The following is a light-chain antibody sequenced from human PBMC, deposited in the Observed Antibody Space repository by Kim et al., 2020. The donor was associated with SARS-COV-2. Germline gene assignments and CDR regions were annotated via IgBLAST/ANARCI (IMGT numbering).Light chain of an antibody. Sequence: SASVGDRVTSTCRASQGISSYLVWYQQKSGKAPKLLMYAASTLQSGVPSRFSGSGSGTEFTLTISSLQPEDFATYYCEQLYTYPLTFGGGTKLEI. CDR2: AAS. CDR3: EQLYTYPLT. CDR1: QGISSY. V-gene: IGKV1-9*01. J-gene: IGKJ4*01.